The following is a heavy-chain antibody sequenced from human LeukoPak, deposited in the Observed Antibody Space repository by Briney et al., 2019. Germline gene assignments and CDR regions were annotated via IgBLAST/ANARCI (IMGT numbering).Heavy chain of an antibody. CDR3: AKYRGLRYYDD. V-gene: IGHV3-23*01. Sequence: GRSLRLSCAASGFTFSSYAMHWVRQAPGKGLEWVSAISGSGGGTYYADYVKGRFTISRDNSKNTLYLQVNSLRAEDTAVYYCAKYRGLRYYDDWGQGTLVTVSS. CDR1: GFTFSSYA. CDR2: ISGSGGGT. J-gene: IGHJ4*02. D-gene: IGHD3-22*01.